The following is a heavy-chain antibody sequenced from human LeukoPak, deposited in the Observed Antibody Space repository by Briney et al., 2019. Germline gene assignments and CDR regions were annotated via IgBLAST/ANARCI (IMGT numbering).Heavy chain of an antibody. CDR1: GGSISNYF. CDR3: ARGASGSYHYSDH. CDR2: IYTSGST. J-gene: IGHJ4*02. Sequence: SETLSLTCTVSGGSISNYFWSWIRQPAGKGLEWIGRIYTSGSTNYNPSLKSRVTMSVDTSKNQFSLKLNSVTAADTAVYYCARGASGSYHYSDHWGQGTLVAVSS. V-gene: IGHV4-4*07. D-gene: IGHD1-26*01.